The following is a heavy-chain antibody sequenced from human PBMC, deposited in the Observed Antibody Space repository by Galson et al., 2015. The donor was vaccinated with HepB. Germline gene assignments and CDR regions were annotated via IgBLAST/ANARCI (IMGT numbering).Heavy chain of an antibody. Sequence: SLRLSCAASGFTFSSYSMNWVRQAPGKGLEWVSYISSSSSTIYYADSVKGRFTISRDNAKNSLYLQMNSLRDEDTAVYYCARPTRWLPRSWYFDLWGRGTLVTVSS. J-gene: IGHJ2*01. V-gene: IGHV3-48*02. D-gene: IGHD5-24*01. CDR2: ISSSSSTI. CDR1: GFTFSSYS. CDR3: ARPTRWLPRSWYFDL.